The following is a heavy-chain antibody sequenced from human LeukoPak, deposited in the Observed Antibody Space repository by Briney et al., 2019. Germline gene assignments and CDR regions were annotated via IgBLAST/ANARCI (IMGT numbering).Heavy chain of an antibody. CDR2: ISWNSGSI. V-gene: IGHV3-9*03. D-gene: IGHD2-15*01. CDR3: VKDTTDIVAEGAFDI. Sequence: GGSLRLSCAASGFTFDDYAMHWVRQAPGKGLEWVSGISWNSGSIGYADSVKGRFTISRDNAKNSLYLQMNSLRAEDMALYKCVKDTTDIVAEGAFDIWGQGTMVTVSS. CDR1: GFTFDDYA. J-gene: IGHJ3*02.